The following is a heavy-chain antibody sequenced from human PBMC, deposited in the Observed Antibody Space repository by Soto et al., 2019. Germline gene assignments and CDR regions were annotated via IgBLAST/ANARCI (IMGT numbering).Heavy chain of an antibody. Sequence: EAQLVESGGGFVQPGRSLRLSCAGSGFIFDDFAIHWVRQAPGKGLEWVSGISWNSDSIVYADSVKGRFTISRDNAKNSLFLQMNSLRVEDTALYYCTKVGGLYDFWSGPLHFDLWGQGTLVTVSS. J-gene: IGHJ4*02. CDR3: TKVGGLYDFWSGPLHFDL. CDR1: GFIFDDFA. CDR2: ISWNSDSI. D-gene: IGHD3-3*01. V-gene: IGHV3-9*01.